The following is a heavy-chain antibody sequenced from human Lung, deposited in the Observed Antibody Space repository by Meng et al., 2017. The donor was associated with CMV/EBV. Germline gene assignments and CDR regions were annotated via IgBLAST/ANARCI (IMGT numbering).Heavy chain of an antibody. CDR2: IRAYTVNT. CDR1: GYTFTNYG. CDR3: VRVRGQWELGDTYDI. Sequence: SXXVSXXASGYTFTNYGLSWVRQAPGQGLEWMGWIRAYTVNTNYAQKFQGRVTMTADRFTDTAYMELRSLRSDDTAVYYCVRVRGQWELGDTYDIWGQGTMVTVSS. V-gene: IGHV1-18*01. D-gene: IGHD1-26*01. J-gene: IGHJ3*02.